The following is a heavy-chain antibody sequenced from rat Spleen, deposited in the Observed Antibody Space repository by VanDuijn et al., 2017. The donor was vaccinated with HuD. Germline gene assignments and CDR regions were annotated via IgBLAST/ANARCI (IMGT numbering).Heavy chain of an antibody. CDR1: GFSLTSYT. Sequence: QVQLKESGPGLVQPSQTLSLTCTVSGFSLTSYTVSWVRQPPGKGLEWIAAISSGRNTYYKSALKSRLSISRDTSKIQVFLKLNSRQTEDTAMYFCARLTIGYWGQGVMVTVSS. V-gene: IGHV2-6*01. CDR3: ARLTIGY. CDR2: ISSGRNT. D-gene: IGHD1-3*01. J-gene: IGHJ2*01.